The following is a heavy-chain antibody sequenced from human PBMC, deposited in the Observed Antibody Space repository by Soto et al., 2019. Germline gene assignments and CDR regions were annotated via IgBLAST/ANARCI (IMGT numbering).Heavy chain of an antibody. J-gene: IGHJ6*02. V-gene: IGHV3-30*18. CDR3: AKDGRDSSISCSRCYGMDV. CDR1: GFTFNNYA. CDR2: ISHDGSNK. Sequence: PGGSLRLSCAASGFTFNNYALQWVRQAPGRGLEWVAVISHDGSNKYYGDSVKGRFTISRDNSENTLYLEMNSLRPEDTAVYYCAKDGRDSSISCSRCYGMDVWGQGTTVTVSS. D-gene: IGHD2-2*01.